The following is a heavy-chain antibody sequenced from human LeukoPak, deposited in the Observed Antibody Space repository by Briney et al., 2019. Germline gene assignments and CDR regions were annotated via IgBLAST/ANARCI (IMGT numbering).Heavy chain of an antibody. Sequence: ASVKVSCKASGNAYTNYGMNWVRQAPGQGREWMGWINTNTGNPTYAQGFPGRFVSSLDTSGSTAHLQISGLKAEDTAVYYCASPGVDSSSWSVFDYWGQGTLVTVSS. CDR3: ASPGVDSSSWSVFDY. CDR2: INTNTGNP. CDR1: GNAYTNYG. J-gene: IGHJ4*02. D-gene: IGHD6-13*01. V-gene: IGHV7-4-1*02.